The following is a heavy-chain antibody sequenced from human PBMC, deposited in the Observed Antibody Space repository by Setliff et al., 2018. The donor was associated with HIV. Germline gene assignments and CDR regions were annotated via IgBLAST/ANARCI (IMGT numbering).Heavy chain of an antibody. J-gene: IGHJ4*02. V-gene: IGHV4-59*11. CDR3: ARDPEKGDHYNYDF. CDR2: IYYSGST. Sequence: SETLSLTCTVSGDSMNSHFWNWIRQPPGKGLEWIGNIYYSGSTNYNPSLKSRVTISIDRSKKQFSLKVNSVTAADAAVYYCARDPEKGDHYNYDFWGQGTLVTVSS. CDR1: GDSMNSHF. D-gene: IGHD4-4*01.